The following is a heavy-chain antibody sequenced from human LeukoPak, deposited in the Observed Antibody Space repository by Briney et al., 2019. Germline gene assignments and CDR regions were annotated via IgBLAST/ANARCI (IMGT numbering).Heavy chain of an antibody. D-gene: IGHD2-15*01. CDR1: GGSISSSSYY. CDR3: PRHCSGGSCYSYFDY. Sequence: SQTLSLTCTVSGGSISSSSYYWGWIRQPQGKGLEWIGSIYYSGSTYYNPSLKSRVTISVDTSKNQFSLKLSSVTAADTAVYYCPRHCSGGSCYSYFDYWGQGTLVTVSS. V-gene: IGHV4-39*01. CDR2: IYYSGST. J-gene: IGHJ4*02.